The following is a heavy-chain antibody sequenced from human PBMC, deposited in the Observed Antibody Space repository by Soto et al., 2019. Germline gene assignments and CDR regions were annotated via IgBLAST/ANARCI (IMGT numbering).Heavy chain of an antibody. V-gene: IGHV4-4*02. CDR1: CGSLNNSNW. CDR3: ARAPRGTWYAYTIDY. CDR2: IYHGGST. D-gene: IGHD6-13*01. J-gene: IGHJ4*02. Sequence: SETLSLTCAFSCGSLNNSNWWSWVRQPPGKGLEWIGEIYHGGSTNYNPSLKSRVAISLDKSKNHFSLRLSSVTAADTAVYYCARAPRGTWYAYTIDYWGQGTLVTVSS.